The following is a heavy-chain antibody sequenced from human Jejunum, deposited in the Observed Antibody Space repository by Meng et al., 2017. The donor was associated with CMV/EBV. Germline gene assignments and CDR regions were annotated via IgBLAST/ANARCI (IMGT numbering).Heavy chain of an antibody. D-gene: IGHD6-6*01. CDR2: ICSGGGT. CDR1: GFSCSSNF. Sequence: VEVGGSGGGWVQAWGSLRLSCAASGFSCSSNFLVWVRQGPGKGLEWVSIICSGGGTDYADSVKGRFTISRDNSKDTLYLQMNSLGAEDTAVYYCASPPPIGAALDYWGQGTLVTVSS. CDR3: ASPPPIGAALDY. J-gene: IGHJ4*02. V-gene: IGHV3-66*01.